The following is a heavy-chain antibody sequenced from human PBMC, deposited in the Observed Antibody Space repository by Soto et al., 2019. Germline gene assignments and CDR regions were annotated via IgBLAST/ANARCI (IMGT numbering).Heavy chain of an antibody. V-gene: IGHV4-59*01. Sequence: PSETLSVTGTVAGFSIRSYYWRWIRPPPGKGLEWIGYIYYSGSTNYNPSLKSRVTISVDTSKNQFSLKLSSVTAADTAVYYCARERYSSSSFDYWGQGTLVTVS. J-gene: IGHJ4*02. CDR1: GFSIRSYY. CDR2: IYYSGST. D-gene: IGHD6-6*01. CDR3: ARERYSSSSFDY.